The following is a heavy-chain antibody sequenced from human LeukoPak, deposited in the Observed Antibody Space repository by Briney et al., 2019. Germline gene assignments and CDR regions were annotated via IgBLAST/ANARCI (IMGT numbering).Heavy chain of an antibody. CDR3: ARTISSWYSGIDY. Sequence: GESLKISCKGSGYSFTGYWITWVRQMPGKGLEWMGSIDPSDSYNKNSPSFQGHVTISADKPISTAYLQWSSLKASDTAMYYCARTISSWYSGIDYWGQGTLVAVSS. J-gene: IGHJ4*02. V-gene: IGHV5-10-1*01. D-gene: IGHD6-13*01. CDR2: IDPSDSYN. CDR1: GYSFTGYW.